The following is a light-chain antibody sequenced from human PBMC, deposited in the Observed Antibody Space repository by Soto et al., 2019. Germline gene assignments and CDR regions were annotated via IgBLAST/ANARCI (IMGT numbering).Light chain of an antibody. CDR1: QRINEW. CDR2: DAS. J-gene: IGKJ2*01. V-gene: IGKV1-5*01. CDR3: QETYYHT. Sequence: DIQMTQSPSTLSASVGDRVTITCRASQRINEWLAWYQKKPGEAPKLLIYDASTLESGVPSRFSGSGSGTAFTLTIRRLEADALETCYRQETYYHTFGQGTKLELK.